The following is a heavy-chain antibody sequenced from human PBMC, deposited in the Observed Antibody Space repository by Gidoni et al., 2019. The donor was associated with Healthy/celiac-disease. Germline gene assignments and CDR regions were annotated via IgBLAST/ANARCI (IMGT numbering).Heavy chain of an antibody. V-gene: IGHV3-48*01. CDR2: ISSSSSTI. Sequence: EVQLVESGGGLVQPGGSLRLSCAAAGFTFSSYSMNWVRQAPGKGLEWVSYISSSSSTIYYADSVKGRFTISRDNAKNSLYLQMNSLRAEDTAVYYCARGEDSSSWYYFDYWGQGTLVTVSS. D-gene: IGHD6-13*01. J-gene: IGHJ4*02. CDR1: GFTFSSYS. CDR3: ARGEDSSSWYYFDY.